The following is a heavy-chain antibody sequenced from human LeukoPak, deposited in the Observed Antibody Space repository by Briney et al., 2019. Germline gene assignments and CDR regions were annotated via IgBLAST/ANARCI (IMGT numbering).Heavy chain of an antibody. CDR3: AKDWFGELLPAFDY. CDR2: ISGSGGST. J-gene: IGHJ4*02. CDR1: GFTFSSYA. D-gene: IGHD3-10*01. V-gene: IGHV3-23*01. Sequence: GGSLRLSCAASGFTFSSYAMSWVRQAPGQGLEWVSAISGSGGSTYYADSVKGRFTISRDNSKNTLYLQMNSLRAEDTAVYYCAKDWFGELLPAFDYWGQGTLVTVSS.